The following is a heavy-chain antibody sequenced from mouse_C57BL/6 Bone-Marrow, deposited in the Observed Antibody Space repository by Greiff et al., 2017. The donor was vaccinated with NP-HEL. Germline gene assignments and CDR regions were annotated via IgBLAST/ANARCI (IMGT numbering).Heavy chain of an antibody. Sequence: QVQLQQPGAELVKPGASVKLSCKASGYTFTSYWMQWVKQRPGQGLEWIGEIDPSDSYTNYNQKFKGKATLTVDTSSSTAYMQLSSLTSEDSAVYYCASEGGSSYWYFDVWGTGTTVTVSS. D-gene: IGHD1-1*01. CDR2: IDPSDSYT. V-gene: IGHV1-50*01. J-gene: IGHJ1*03. CDR3: ASEGGSSYWYFDV. CDR1: GYTFTSYW.